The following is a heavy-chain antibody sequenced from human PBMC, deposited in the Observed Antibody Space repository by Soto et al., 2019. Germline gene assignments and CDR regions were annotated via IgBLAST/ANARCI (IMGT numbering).Heavy chain of an antibody. J-gene: IGHJ4*02. V-gene: IGHV3-48*03. CDR1: GFTFRSVE. CDR2: ISSSGSTL. CDR3: ARLAGHALDY. Sequence: EVQLVESGGGLVQPGGSLRLSCAASGFTFRSVEMDWVRQVPGKGLEWVSYISSSGSTLSYADSVKGRFTISRDNAQNSLHLQMNNLRAEDTAVYYCARLAGHALDYWGQGTLVTVSS.